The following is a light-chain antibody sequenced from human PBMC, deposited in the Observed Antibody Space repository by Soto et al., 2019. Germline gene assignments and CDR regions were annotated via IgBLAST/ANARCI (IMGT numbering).Light chain of an antibody. J-gene: IGKJ4*01. CDR3: QQVNSFPLT. CDR2: ATS. CDR1: QGINNY. V-gene: IGKV1-9*01. Sequence: DIQLTQSPSFLSASVGDRVTITCRASQGINNYLAWYQQEPGKAPKLLIYATSTLQSGVPSRFSGSGSGTEFPLTISSLQPEDFATYYCQQVNSFPLTFGGGTKVDIK.